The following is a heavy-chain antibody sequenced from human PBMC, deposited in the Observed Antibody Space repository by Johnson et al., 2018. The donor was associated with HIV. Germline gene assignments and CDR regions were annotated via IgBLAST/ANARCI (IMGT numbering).Heavy chain of an antibody. CDR3: AKMVTAGNDAFDI. Sequence: QVQLVESGGGVVQPGRSLRLSCAASGFTFNNYAMHWVRQAPGKGLEWVALISSDGNRKYYADSLKGRFTISRDNAKNSLYLQMNSLRAEDTAVYYCAKMVTAGNDAFDIWGQGTMVTVSS. J-gene: IGHJ3*02. CDR1: GFTFNNYA. D-gene: IGHD2-21*02. V-gene: IGHV3-33*05. CDR2: ISSDGNRK.